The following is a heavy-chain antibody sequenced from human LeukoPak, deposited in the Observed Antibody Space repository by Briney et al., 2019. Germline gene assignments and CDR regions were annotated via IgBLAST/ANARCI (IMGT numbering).Heavy chain of an antibody. CDR3: AKDGHGDYANY. D-gene: IGHD4-17*01. Sequence: GGSLRLSCAASGFTFSSYAMSWVRQAPGKGLEWVSAISGSGGSTYYADPVRGRFTISRDNPKNTLYLQMNSLRAEDTAVYYCAKDGHGDYANYWGQGTLVTVSS. CDR2: ISGSGGST. V-gene: IGHV3-23*01. CDR1: GFTFSSYA. J-gene: IGHJ4*02.